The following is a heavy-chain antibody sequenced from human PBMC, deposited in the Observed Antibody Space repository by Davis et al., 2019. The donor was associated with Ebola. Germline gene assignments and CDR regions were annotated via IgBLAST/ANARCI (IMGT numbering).Heavy chain of an antibody. D-gene: IGHD6-19*01. J-gene: IGHJ4*02. Sequence: PGGSLRLSCAASGFTFSSYSMNWVRQAPGKGLEWVSSISSSSSYIYYADSVKGRFTISRDNAKNSLYLQMNSLRAEDTAVYYCARNRIAVAGTGALDFDYWGQGTLVTVSS. V-gene: IGHV3-21*01. CDR3: ARNRIAVAGTGALDFDY. CDR2: ISSSSSYI. CDR1: GFTFSSYS.